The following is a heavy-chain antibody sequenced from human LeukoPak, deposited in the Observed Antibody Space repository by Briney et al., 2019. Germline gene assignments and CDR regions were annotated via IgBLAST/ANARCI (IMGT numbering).Heavy chain of an antibody. D-gene: IGHD1-26*01. Sequence: SETLSLTCTVSGGSISSYYWSWIRQPPGKGLEWIGYIYYRGSTSYNPSLKSRVTISVDTSKKQFSLKLSSVTAADTAFYYCARYIVSYPHDAFDIWGQGTTVTVSS. J-gene: IGHJ3*02. CDR3: ARYIVSYPHDAFDI. V-gene: IGHV4-59*01. CDR2: IYYRGST. CDR1: GGSISSYY.